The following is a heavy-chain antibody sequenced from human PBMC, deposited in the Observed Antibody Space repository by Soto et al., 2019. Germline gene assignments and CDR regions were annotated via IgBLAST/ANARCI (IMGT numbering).Heavy chain of an antibody. V-gene: IGHV3-23*01. Sequence: PGGSLRLSCAASGFTFSSFAMTWVRQAPGKGLEWVSTISGSGGSTYYADSVQGRFTISRDNSKDTFYLQMNSLSAEDTAVYYWAKNPSGTRGYLNWLDPWGQGTLVTVSS. D-gene: IGHD3-10*01. CDR2: ISGSGGST. CDR3: AKNPSGTRGYLNWLDP. CDR1: GFTFSSFA. J-gene: IGHJ5*02.